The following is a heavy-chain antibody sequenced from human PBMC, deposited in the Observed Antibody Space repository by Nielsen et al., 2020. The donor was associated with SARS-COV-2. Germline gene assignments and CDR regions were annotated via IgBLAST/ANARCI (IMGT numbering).Heavy chain of an antibody. V-gene: IGHV3-23*01. Sequence: GESLKISCAASGFTFSSYAMSWVRQAPGKGLEWVSAISGSGGSTYYADSVKGRFTISRDNSKNTLYQQMNSLRAEDTAVYYCAKDNEYYYDSSGLDYWGQGTLVTVSS. CDR3: AKDNEYYYDSSGLDY. D-gene: IGHD3-22*01. J-gene: IGHJ4*02. CDR2: ISGSGGST. CDR1: GFTFSSYA.